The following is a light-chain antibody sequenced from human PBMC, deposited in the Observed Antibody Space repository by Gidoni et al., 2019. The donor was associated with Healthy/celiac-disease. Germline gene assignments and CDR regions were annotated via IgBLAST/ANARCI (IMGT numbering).Light chain of an antibody. CDR3: QQYNRPWT. J-gene: IGKJ1*01. CDR2: KAS. CDR1: QRISSW. Sequence: DIQMTQSPSTLSASVGDRVTITCRASQRISSWLAWYQQTPGKAPKLLIYKASSLESGVPSRFSGSGSGTEFTLTISSLQPDDFATYYCQQYNRPWTFGQGTKVEIK. V-gene: IGKV1-5*03.